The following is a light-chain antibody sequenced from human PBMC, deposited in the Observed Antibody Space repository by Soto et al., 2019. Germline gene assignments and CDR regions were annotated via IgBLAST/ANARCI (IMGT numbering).Light chain of an antibody. CDR1: QSVSGSF. J-gene: IGKJ1*01. CDR2: GAS. V-gene: IGKV3-20*01. CDR3: QQYGSSSWT. Sequence: ELELTHSPGTLSLSPWEIATLSCRASQSVSGSFLAWYQQKAGQAPRLLISGASSRAPGIPDRFSGSGSGTDFTLTISRLEPEDFAVYYCQQYGSSSWTLGQGTKVDNK.